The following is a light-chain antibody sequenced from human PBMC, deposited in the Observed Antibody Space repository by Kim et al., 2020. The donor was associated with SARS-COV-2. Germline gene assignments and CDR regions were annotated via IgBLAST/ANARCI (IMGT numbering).Light chain of an antibody. CDR3: QQYKIWPPGT. V-gene: IGKV3-15*01. Sequence: EIVMTQSPATLSVSPGERATLSCRASQSVSSNLAWYQQKPGQAPRLLIYSASTRATGIPARFSGSGSGTEFTLTISSLQSEDFAVYYCQQYKIWPPGTFGQGTKVDIK. CDR1: QSVSSN. CDR2: SAS. J-gene: IGKJ1*01.